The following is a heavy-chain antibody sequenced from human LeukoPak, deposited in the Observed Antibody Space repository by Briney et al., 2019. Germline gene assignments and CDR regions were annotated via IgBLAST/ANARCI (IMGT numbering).Heavy chain of an antibody. CDR1: GGTFSSYA. Sequence: ASVRVSCKASGGTFSSYAISWVRQAPGQGLEWMGRIIPIFGTANYAQKFQGRVTMTRDTSTTTVVMELSSLSSEDTAVYYCARGITGTNFDYWGQGTLVTVSS. CDR2: IIPIFGTA. D-gene: IGHD1-20*01. J-gene: IGHJ4*02. V-gene: IGHV1-69*05. CDR3: ARGITGTNFDY.